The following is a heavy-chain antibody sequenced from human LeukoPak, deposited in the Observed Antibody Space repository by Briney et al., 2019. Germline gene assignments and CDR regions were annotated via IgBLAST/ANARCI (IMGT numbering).Heavy chain of an antibody. J-gene: IGHJ6*02. CDR3: ARALSGYFDWLPLYYYYGMDV. D-gene: IGHD3-9*01. CDR1: GFTFSSYG. Sequence: GRSLRLSCAASGFTFSSYGMHWVRQAPGKGLEWVAVIWYDGSNKYYADSVKGRFTISRDNSKNTLYLQMNSLRAEDTAVYYCARALSGYFDWLPLYYYYGMDVWGQGTTVTVSS. V-gene: IGHV3-33*01. CDR2: IWYDGSNK.